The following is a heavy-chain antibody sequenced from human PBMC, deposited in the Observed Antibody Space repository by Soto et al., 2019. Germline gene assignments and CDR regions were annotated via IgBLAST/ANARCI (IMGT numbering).Heavy chain of an antibody. CDR3: ARSPNYYYYGFDV. J-gene: IGHJ6*02. D-gene: IGHD3-10*01. CDR1: GGSVSSGDYF. Sequence: SESLSLTCTVSGGSVSSGDYFWSWLRQSPGKRLEWIAYIYYSGSTNYNPSLKSRATISVDTSKSQVSLTLTSMTAADAALYYCARSPNYYYYGFDVWGQGTAVTVSS. V-gene: IGHV4-61*08. CDR2: IYYSGST.